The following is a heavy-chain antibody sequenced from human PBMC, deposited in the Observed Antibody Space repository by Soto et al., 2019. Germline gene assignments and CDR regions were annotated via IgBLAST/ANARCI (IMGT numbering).Heavy chain of an antibody. V-gene: IGHV2-26*01. D-gene: IGHD1-1*01. CDR2: IFSNDEK. CDR3: VRRYDPYYFDY. Sequence: SGPTLVNPTETLTLTCTVSGFSLSNAGLGVSWIRQPPGKALEWLAHIFSNDEKSYSTSLKSRLTISKDTSKSQVVLTMTNMAPVDTATYSCVRRYDPYYFDYWGQGTLVTVS. J-gene: IGHJ4*02. CDR1: GFSLSNAGLG.